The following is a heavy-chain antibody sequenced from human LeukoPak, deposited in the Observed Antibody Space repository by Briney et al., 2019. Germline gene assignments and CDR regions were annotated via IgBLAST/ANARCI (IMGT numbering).Heavy chain of an antibody. J-gene: IGHJ3*02. CDR3: AKDQKQWLVYDAFDI. CDR1: GFTFSRYA. Sequence: GGSLTLSCAASGFTFSRYAMSWVRQAPGEGLEWVSAISGSGGSTYYADSVKGRFTISRDNSKNTLYLQMNSLRAEDTAVYYCAKDQKQWLVYDAFDIWGQGTMVTVSS. D-gene: IGHD6-19*01. V-gene: IGHV3-23*01. CDR2: ISGSGGST.